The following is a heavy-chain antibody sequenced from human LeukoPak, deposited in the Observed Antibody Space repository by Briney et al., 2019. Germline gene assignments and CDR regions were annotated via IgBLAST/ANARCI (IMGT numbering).Heavy chain of an antibody. CDR2: ISYDGSNK. J-gene: IGHJ4*02. Sequence: GGSLRLSCAASGFTFSSYGMHWVRQAPGKGLEWVAVISYDGSNKYYVDSVKGRFTISRDNSKNTLYLQMNSLRAEDTAVYYCAKDRGDYYDSSGYSMDYWGQGTLVTVSS. CDR1: GFTFSSYG. CDR3: AKDRGDYYDSSGYSMDY. V-gene: IGHV3-30*18. D-gene: IGHD3-22*01.